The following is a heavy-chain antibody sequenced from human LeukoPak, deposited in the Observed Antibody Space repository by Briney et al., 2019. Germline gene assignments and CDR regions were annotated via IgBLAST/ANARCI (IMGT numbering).Heavy chain of an antibody. V-gene: IGHV4-4*02. Sequence: SGTLSLTCAVSGGSISSTNWWSWVRQPPGKGLEWIGEIYHSGITNYNPSLNNRVTISVDTSKNQFSLKLSSVTAADTAVYYCARDDGAHGWDFDYWGQGTLVTVSS. CDR3: ARDDGAHGWDFDY. CDR2: IYHSGIT. CDR1: GGSISSTNW. D-gene: IGHD3-16*01. J-gene: IGHJ4*02.